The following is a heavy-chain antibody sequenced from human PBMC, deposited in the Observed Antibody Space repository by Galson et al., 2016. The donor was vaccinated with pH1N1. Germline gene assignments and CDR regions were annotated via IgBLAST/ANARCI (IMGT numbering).Heavy chain of an antibody. D-gene: IGHD4-17*01. CDR3: ARGDYGDYVNYFQH. V-gene: IGHV3-7*01. Sequence: SLRLSCAASGFTFRTYWMSWVRQAPRKGLEWVASIGQDGSEKYYVDFVKGRFTVSRDNAKNSLFLQVDNLGGDDTAIYYCARGDYGDYVNYFQHWGQGTLVTVSS. CDR2: IGQDGSEK. CDR1: GFTFRTYW. J-gene: IGHJ1*01.